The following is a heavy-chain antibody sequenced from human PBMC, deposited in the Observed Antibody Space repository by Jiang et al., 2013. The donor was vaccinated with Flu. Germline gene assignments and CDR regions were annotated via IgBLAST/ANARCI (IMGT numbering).Heavy chain of an antibody. J-gene: IGHJ4*02. V-gene: IGHV1-2*04. Sequence: SGAEVKKPGASVKVSCKASGYTFTGYYMHWVRQAPGQGLEWMGWINPNSGGTNYAQKFQGWVTMTRDTSISTAYMELSRLRSDDTAVYYCARGNDFWSGPWSYFDYWGQGTLVTVSS. CDR2: INPNSGGT. CDR1: GYTFTGYY. D-gene: IGHD3-3*01. CDR3: ARGNDFWSGPWSYFDY.